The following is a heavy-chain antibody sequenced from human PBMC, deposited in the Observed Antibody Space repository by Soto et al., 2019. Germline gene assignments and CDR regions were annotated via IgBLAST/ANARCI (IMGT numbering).Heavy chain of an antibody. Sequence: GASVKVSCKSSGYAFTGYYIHGVRQAHGQGLEWMGWINPNSGDTNYAQKFQGRVTMTRDTSFSTAYMELSSLRSDDTAVYYCATRYSYVHFWVHGTLVTVSS. CDR3: ATRYSYVHF. V-gene: IGHV1-2*02. D-gene: IGHD5-18*01. CDR1: GYAFTGYY. CDR2: INPNSGDT. J-gene: IGHJ4*01.